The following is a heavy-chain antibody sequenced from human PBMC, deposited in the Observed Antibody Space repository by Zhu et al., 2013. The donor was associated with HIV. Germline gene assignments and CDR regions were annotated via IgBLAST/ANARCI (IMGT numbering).Heavy chain of an antibody. J-gene: IGHJ4*02. V-gene: IGHV3-49*04. Sequence: EVQLVESGGGLVQPGRSLRLSCTASGFTFGDYAMSWVRQAPGKGLEWVGFIRSKAYGGTTEYAASVKGRFTISRDDSKSIAYLQMNSLKTEDTAVYYCTRLIVVVVAATRLDTYYFDYWGQGTLVTVSS. D-gene: IGHD2-15*01. CDR2: IRSKAYGGTT. CDR1: GFTFGDYA. CDR3: TRLIVVVVAATRLDTYYFDY.